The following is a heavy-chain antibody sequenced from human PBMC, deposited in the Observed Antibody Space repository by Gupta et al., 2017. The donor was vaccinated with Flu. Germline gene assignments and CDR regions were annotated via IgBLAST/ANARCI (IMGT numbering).Heavy chain of an antibody. CDR3: AGEVLAGPTAYDY. CDR1: GFTFQSSS. D-gene: IGHD4-17*01. V-gene: IGHV3-21*01. Sequence: EVQLVESGGDLVKPGGCLRLSCAASGFTFQSSSLNWVRQAPGKGLEWVSSISGSGGYIYYADSVKGRFTISRDNAKNSLYLQMNSLRAEDTAVYYCAGEVLAGPTAYDYWGQGTLVTVSS. CDR2: ISGSGGYI. J-gene: IGHJ4*02.